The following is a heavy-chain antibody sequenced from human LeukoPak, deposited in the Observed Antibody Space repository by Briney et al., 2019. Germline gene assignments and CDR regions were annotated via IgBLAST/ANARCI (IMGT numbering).Heavy chain of an antibody. CDR1: GFTFSSYA. CDR2: ISGSGGST. V-gene: IGHV3-23*01. Sequence: PGGSLRLSCAASGFTFSSYAMSWVRQAPGKGLEWVSAISGSGGSTYYADSVKGRFTISRDNSKNTLCLQMNSLRAEDTAVYYCAKVKEGGYSYAPYCFDYWGQGTLVTVSS. J-gene: IGHJ4*02. CDR3: AKVKEGGYSYAPYCFDY. D-gene: IGHD5-18*01.